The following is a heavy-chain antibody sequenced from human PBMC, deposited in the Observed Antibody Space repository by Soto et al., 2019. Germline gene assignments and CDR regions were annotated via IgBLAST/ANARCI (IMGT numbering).Heavy chain of an antibody. CDR3: TTHEEGAPWAGGFDS. CDR1: GFRFRTRA. Sequence: GGSPRLSCAASGFRFRTRAMSWVRQAPGKGLEWVASIRPGGDSTYYADSVKGRFAVSRDNSNVTLYLQMDSLRVEDTAIYYCTTHEEGAPWAGGFDSWGQGTLVTVSS. D-gene: IGHD1-26*01. J-gene: IGHJ5*01. CDR2: IRPGGDST. V-gene: IGHV3-23*01.